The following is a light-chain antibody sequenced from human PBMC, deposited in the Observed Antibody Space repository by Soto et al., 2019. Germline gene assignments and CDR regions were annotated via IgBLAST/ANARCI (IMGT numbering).Light chain of an antibody. Sequence: EIVITQYPATLPVSPGERATLSCRASQSVGSNLAWYQQKPGQAPRLLIYGASTRATGIPGRFSGSGSGTEFTLTISSLQSEDFAVYYCQQYNNWPRGTFGQGTKVDIK. CDR1: QSVGSN. J-gene: IGKJ1*01. CDR3: QQYNNWPRGT. V-gene: IGKV3-15*01. CDR2: GAS.